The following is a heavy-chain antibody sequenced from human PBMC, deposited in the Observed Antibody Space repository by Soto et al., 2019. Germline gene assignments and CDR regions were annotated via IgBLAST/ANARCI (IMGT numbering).Heavy chain of an antibody. CDR1: GFTFSSYG. V-gene: IGHV3-33*06. D-gene: IGHD6-13*01. J-gene: IGHJ4*02. Sequence: GGSLRLSCAASGFTFSSYGMHWVRQAPGKGLEWVAVIWYDGSNKYYADSVKGRFTISRDNSKNTLYLQMNSLRAEDTAVYYCAKDGDRSPATPYDYWGQGTLVTVSS. CDR3: AKDGDRSPATPYDY. CDR2: IWYDGSNK.